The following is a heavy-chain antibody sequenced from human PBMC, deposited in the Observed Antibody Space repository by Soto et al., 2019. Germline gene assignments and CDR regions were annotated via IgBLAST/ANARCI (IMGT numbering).Heavy chain of an antibody. CDR2: INNDGSST. V-gene: IGHV3-74*01. D-gene: IGHD2-8*01. Sequence: PGGSLRLSCAASGFTFSSYWMHWVRQAPGKGLVWVSHINNDGSSTTYADSVKGRFTISKDNAKNTLYLQMNSLRAEDTAMYYCARGLRCLDYWGQGTLVTVSS. J-gene: IGHJ4*02. CDR3: ARGLRCLDY. CDR1: GFTFSSYW.